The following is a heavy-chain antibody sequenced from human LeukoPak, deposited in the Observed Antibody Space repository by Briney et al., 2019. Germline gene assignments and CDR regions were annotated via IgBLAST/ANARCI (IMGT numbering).Heavy chain of an antibody. Sequence: ASVKVSCKASGYTFTDYFMHWVRQAPGQGLEWMGWINPNSGGTNFAQKFQGRVTMTRDTSISTAYMELSSLTSDDTAVYYCARVPSHFDYWGQGTLVTVSS. CDR3: ARVPSHFDY. J-gene: IGHJ4*02. CDR2: INPNSGGT. CDR1: GYTFTDYF. V-gene: IGHV1-2*02.